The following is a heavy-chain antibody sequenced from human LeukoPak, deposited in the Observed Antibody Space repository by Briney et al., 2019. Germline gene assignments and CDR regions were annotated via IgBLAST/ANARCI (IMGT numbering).Heavy chain of an antibody. V-gene: IGHV1-69*01. CDR3: ARERHYSGYAYTIDY. CDR2: IIPIFGTA. D-gene: IGHD5-12*01. CDR1: GGTFSSYA. Sequence: SVKVSCKASGGTFSSYAISWVRQAPGQGREWMGGIIPIFGTANYAQKFQGRVTITADESTSTAYMELSSLRSEDTGVYYCARERHYSGYAYTIDYWGQGTLVTVCS. J-gene: IGHJ4*02.